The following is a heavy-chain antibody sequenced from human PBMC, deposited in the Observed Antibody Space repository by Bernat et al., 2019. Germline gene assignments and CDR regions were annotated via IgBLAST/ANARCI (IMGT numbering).Heavy chain of an antibody. Sequence: EVQLLESGGGLVQPGGSLRLSCAASGFTFSSYAMSWVRQAPGKGLEWGSAISGSGGSTYYADSVKGRFTISRDNSKNTLYLQMNSLRADDTAVYYCAKALIKLERPGAFDYWGQGTLVTVSS. V-gene: IGHV3-23*01. CDR3: AKALIKLERPGAFDY. J-gene: IGHJ4*02. CDR1: GFTFSSYA. D-gene: IGHD1-1*01. CDR2: ISGSGGST.